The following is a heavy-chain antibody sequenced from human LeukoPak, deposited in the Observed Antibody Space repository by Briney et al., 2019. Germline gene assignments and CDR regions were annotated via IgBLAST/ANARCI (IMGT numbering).Heavy chain of an antibody. CDR2: INDSGST. V-gene: IGHV4-34*01. CDR1: GGSFSGYH. Sequence: SETLSLTCAVYGGSFSGYHWSWIRQPPGKGLEWIGEINDSGSTNYNPSLKSRVTISVDTSKNQFSLKLSSVTAADTAVYYCARRLVEGAVARPDYWGQGTLVTVSS. D-gene: IGHD6-19*01. J-gene: IGHJ4*02. CDR3: ARRLVEGAVARPDY.